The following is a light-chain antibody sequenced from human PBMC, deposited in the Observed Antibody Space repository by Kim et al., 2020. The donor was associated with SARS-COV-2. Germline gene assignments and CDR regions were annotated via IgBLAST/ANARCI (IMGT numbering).Light chain of an antibody. V-gene: IGLV3-1*01. J-gene: IGLJ2*01. CDR3: QTWDTSSLV. Sequence: SYELTQPPSVSVSPGQTATISCSGDKLGDKYTCWYQQKPGQSPVLVIFQDKKRPSGIPERFSGSSSGNTATLTISGTPAMDEADYFCQTWDTSSLVFGGG. CDR2: QDK. CDR1: KLGDKY.